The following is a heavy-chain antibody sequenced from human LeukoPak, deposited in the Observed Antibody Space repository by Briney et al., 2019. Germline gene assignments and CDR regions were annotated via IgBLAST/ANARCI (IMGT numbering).Heavy chain of an antibody. Sequence: PGGSLRLSCAASKFTFSDHYMDWVRQAPGKGLEWVSAISGNGGSTYYADSVKGRFTISRDNSKNTLYLQMSGLRVEDTAVYHCASDSPYYGMDVWGQGTTVTVSS. CDR1: KFTFSDHY. J-gene: IGHJ6*02. CDR3: ASDSPYYGMDV. CDR2: ISGNGGST. V-gene: IGHV3-23*01. D-gene: IGHD2-21*01.